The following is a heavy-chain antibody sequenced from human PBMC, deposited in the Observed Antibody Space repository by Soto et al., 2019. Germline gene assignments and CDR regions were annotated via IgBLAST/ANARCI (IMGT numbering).Heavy chain of an antibody. CDR3: ARDPLRYCSSTSCFLNWFDP. Sequence: ASVKVSCKASGYTFTSYGISWVRQAPGQGLEWMGWISAYNGNTNDAQKLQGRVTMTTDTSTSTAYMELRSLRSDDTAVYYCARDPLRYCSSTSCFLNWFDPWGQGTLVTVSS. J-gene: IGHJ5*02. D-gene: IGHD2-2*01. CDR1: GYTFTSYG. V-gene: IGHV1-18*01. CDR2: ISAYNGNT.